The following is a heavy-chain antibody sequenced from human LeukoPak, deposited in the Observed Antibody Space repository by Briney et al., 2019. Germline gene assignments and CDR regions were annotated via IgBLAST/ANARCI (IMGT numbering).Heavy chain of an antibody. D-gene: IGHD3-9*01. CDR1: GFTFSDYY. J-gene: IGHJ4*02. V-gene: IGHV3-11*06. CDR3: ARDQGYDILTGYYSLLPDY. CDR2: ISSSSSYI. Sequence: GGSLRLSCAASGFTFSDYYMSWIRQAPGKGLEWVSSISSSSSYIYYADSVKGRFTISRDNAKNSLYLQMNSLRAEDTAVYYCARDQGYDILTGYYSLLPDYWGQGTLVTVSS.